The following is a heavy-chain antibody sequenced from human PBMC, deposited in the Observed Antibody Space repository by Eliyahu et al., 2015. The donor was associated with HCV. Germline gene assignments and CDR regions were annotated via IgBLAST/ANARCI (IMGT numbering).Heavy chain of an antibody. CDR3: AKGGSDIVVVPAAIRGWFDP. CDR1: GFXFXSXA. V-gene: IGHV3-23*01. J-gene: IGHJ5*02. D-gene: IGHD2-2*02. Sequence: EVQLLESGGGLVQPGGSLRLXCAASGFXFXSXAIXXVLQAPGKGXGWVSAISGSGGSTYYADSVKGRFTISRDNSKNTLYLQMNSLRAEDTAVYYCAKGGSDIVVVPAAIRGWFDPWGQGTLVTVSS. CDR2: ISGSGGST.